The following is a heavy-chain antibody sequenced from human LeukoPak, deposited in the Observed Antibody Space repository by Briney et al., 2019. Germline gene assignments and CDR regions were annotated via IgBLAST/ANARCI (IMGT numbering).Heavy chain of an antibody. CDR1: GFTFSSYA. Sequence: GGSLRLSCAASGFTFSSYAMSWVRQAPGKGLEWVSYIDAGATSTNYADSVWGRFTLSRDNAQNSVHLQMNSLRDEDTAVYYCVRGRLLRSTKYFDYWGQGALVTVSS. J-gene: IGHJ4*02. CDR3: VRGRLLRSTKYFDY. D-gene: IGHD2-21*02. CDR2: IDAGATST. V-gene: IGHV3-48*02.